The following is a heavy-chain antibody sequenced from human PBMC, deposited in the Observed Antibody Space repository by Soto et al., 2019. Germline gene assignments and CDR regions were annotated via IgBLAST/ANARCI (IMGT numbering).Heavy chain of an antibody. J-gene: IGHJ5*02. Sequence: GGSLRLSCAASGFTFTTFSMDWVRQAPGKGLEWVSYIHSSSTTIFYADSVKGRFTVSRDNAKNSLYLQMNSLRVEDTAVYYCARGNYCSGDRCTGGPNWFGPWGRGTLVTVSS. CDR1: GFTFTTFS. D-gene: IGHD2-15*01. CDR2: IHSSSTTI. CDR3: ARGNYCSGDRCTGGPNWFGP. V-gene: IGHV3-48*01.